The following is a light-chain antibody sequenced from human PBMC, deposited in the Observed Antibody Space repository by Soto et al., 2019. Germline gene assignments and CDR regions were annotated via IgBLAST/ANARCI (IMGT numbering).Light chain of an antibody. CDR1: QSVSSN. Sequence: EIVMTQSPVTLSVSPGERATLSCRTSQSVSSNLAWYQQKPGQAPRLLIYGASTRATGLPARFSGSGSGTEFTLTISSLLSEDFAMYYCQQYNNWPPFTFGQGTKLEIK. V-gene: IGKV3-15*01. CDR2: GAS. CDR3: QQYNNWPPFT. J-gene: IGKJ2*01.